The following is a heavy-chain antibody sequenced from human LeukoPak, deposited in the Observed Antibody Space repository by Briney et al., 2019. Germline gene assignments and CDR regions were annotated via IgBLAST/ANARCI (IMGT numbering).Heavy chain of an antibody. J-gene: IGHJ6*03. CDR1: GFTFTSSA. CDR3: AADLYCSSTSCPYYYYYMDV. V-gene: IGHV1-58*01. Sequence: SVKVSCKASGFTFTSSAVQWVRQARGQRLEWIGWIVVGSGNTNYAQKFQERVTITRDMSTSTAYMELSSLRSEDTAVYYCAADLYCSSTSCPYYYYYMDVWGKGTTVTVSS. D-gene: IGHD2-2*01. CDR2: IVVGSGNT.